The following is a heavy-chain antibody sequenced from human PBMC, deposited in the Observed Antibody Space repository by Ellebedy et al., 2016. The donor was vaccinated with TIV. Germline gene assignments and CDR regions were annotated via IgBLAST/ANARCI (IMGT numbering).Heavy chain of an antibody. J-gene: IGHJ4*02. CDR1: GFTFRDYA. Sequence: PGGSLRLSCVVSGFTFRDYAVNWVRQAPGKGLEWVSSIGSGDAYIKYADSVKGRFTVSTDNAKNSLYLQMNNLSVEDTAVYDCGRGQQQLNHWGQGTLVTVSS. D-gene: IGHD6-13*01. CDR3: GRGQQQLNH. V-gene: IGHV3-21*01. CDR2: IGSGDAYI.